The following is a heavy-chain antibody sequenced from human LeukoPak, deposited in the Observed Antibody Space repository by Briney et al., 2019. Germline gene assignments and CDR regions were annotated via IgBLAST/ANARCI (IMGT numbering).Heavy chain of an antibody. CDR3: AKWGIGYCSGGSCYYYYYYGMDV. Sequence: GSLRLSCAASGFSFSAYEMTWVRQAPGKGLEWVSSIFTGSGDFFYADSVKGRFTISRDDAKDSLYLQMNSLRAEDTAVYYCAKWGIGYCSGGSCYYYYYYGMDVWGQGTTVTVSS. D-gene: IGHD2-15*01. J-gene: IGHJ6*02. V-gene: IGHV3-21*04. CDR2: IFTGSGDF. CDR1: GFSFSAYE.